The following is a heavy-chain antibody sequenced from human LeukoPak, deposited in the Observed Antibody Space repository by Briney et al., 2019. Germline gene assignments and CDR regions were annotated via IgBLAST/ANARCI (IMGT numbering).Heavy chain of an antibody. J-gene: IGHJ4*02. CDR2: IYTSGST. D-gene: IGHD3-22*01. CDR3: ASEQYYYDSSGYYYDY. V-gene: IGHV4-4*07. Sequence: PSETLSLTCTVSGGSISSYYWSWIRQPAGKGLEWIGRIYTSGSTNYNPSLKSRVTMSVDTSKNQFSLKLSSVTAADMAVYYCASEQYYYDSSGYYYDYWGQGTLVTVSS. CDR1: GGSISSYY.